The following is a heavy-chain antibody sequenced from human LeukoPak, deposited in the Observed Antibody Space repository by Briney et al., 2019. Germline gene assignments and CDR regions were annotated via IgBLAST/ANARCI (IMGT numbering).Heavy chain of an antibody. CDR2: VYYSGST. V-gene: IGHV4-39*07. J-gene: IGHJ3*02. CDR1: GGSISSSSYY. D-gene: IGHD6-19*01. Sequence: SETLSLTCTVSGGSISSSSYYWGWIRQPPGKGLEWIGSVYYSGSTYYNPSLKSRVTMSVDTSKNQFSLKLSSVTAAHTAVYSSARDRRIAVAGTDAFDIWGQGPMVPVSS. CDR3: ARDRRIAVAGTDAFDI.